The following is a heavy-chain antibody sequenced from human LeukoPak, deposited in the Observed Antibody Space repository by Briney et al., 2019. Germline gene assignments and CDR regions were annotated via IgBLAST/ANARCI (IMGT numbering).Heavy chain of an antibody. CDR3: AKDSGPITMVRGVDY. D-gene: IGHD3-10*01. CDR2: ISYDGSNK. V-gene: IGHV3-30*18. J-gene: IGHJ4*02. CDR1: GFTFSTYA. Sequence: GGSLRLSCAASGFTFSTYALTWVRQAPGKGLEWVAVISYDGSNKYYADSVKGRFTISRDNSKNTLYLQMNSLRAEDTAVYYCAKDSGPITMVRGVDYWGQGTLVTVSS.